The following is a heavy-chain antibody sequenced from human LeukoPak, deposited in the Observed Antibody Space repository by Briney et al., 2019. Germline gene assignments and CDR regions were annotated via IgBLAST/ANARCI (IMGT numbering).Heavy chain of an antibody. D-gene: IGHD6-13*01. CDR3: ARPAAAAGIRGDV. V-gene: IGHV4-38-2*01. Sequence: PSETLSLTCAVSGYSISSGFYWGWIRPPPGKGLEWIGNINHSGNTYYNPSLKSRVTISVDTSKNPFSLKLSSVTAADTAVYYRARPAAAAGIRGDVWGKGTTVTVSS. J-gene: IGHJ6*04. CDR2: INHSGNT. CDR1: GYSISSGFY.